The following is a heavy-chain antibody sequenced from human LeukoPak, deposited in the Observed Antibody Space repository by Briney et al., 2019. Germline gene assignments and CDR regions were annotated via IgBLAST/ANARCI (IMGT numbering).Heavy chain of an antibody. CDR3: ARDLYSSSGRDYFDY. J-gene: IGHJ4*02. CDR2: IYTSGST. V-gene: IGHV4-4*07. Sequence: SETLSLTCTVSGGSISSYYWSWLRQPAGKGLEWIGRIYTSGSTNYNPSLKSRVAMSVDTSTNQFSLKLSSVTAADTAVYYCARDLYSSSGRDYFDYWGQGTLVTVSS. CDR1: GGSISSYY. D-gene: IGHD6-6*01.